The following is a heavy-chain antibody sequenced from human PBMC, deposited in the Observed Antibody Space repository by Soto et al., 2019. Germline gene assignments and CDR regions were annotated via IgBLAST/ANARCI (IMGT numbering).Heavy chain of an antibody. V-gene: IGHV3-30*18. D-gene: IGHD5-12*01. CDR3: AKDPFSNSGYIYYYYYYGMDV. CDR2: ISYDGSNK. Sequence: PGGSLRLSCAASGFTFSSYGMHWVRQAPGKGLEWVAVISYDGSNKYYADSVKGRFTISRDNSKNTLYLQMNSLRAEDTAVYYCAKDPFSNSGYIYYYYYYGMDVRGQGTTVTVSS. CDR1: GFTFSSYG. J-gene: IGHJ6*02.